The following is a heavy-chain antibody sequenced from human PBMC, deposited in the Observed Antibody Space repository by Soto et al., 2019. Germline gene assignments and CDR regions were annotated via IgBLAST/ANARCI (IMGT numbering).Heavy chain of an antibody. CDR2: IYYNGST. D-gene: IGHD2-15*01. J-gene: IGHJ4*02. CDR1: GGSISSYY. V-gene: IGHV4-59*01. Sequence: TLSLTCTVSGGSISSYYWSWIRQPPGKGLEWIGYIYYNGSTNYNPSLKSRVTISVDTSKNQFSLKLSSVTAADTAVYYCAGGRSDFDYWGQGTLVTVSS. CDR3: AGGRSDFDY.